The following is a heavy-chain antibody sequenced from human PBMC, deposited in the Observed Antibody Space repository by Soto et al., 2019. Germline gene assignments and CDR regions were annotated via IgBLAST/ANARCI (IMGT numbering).Heavy chain of an antibody. CDR3: AISEQWLVSAFDI. CDR1: GFTFRSYN. V-gene: IGHV3-48*01. CDR2: ISSSSSTI. D-gene: IGHD6-19*01. J-gene: IGHJ3*02. Sequence: EVQLVESGGGLVQPGGSLRLSCAASGFTFRSYNMNWVRQAPGKGLEWVSYISSSSSTIYYADSVKGRFTISRDNAKNSLYLQMNSLRAEDTAVYYCAISEQWLVSAFDIWGQGTMVTVSS.